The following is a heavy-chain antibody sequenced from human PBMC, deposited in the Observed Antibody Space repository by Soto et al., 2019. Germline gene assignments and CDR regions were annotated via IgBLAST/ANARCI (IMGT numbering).Heavy chain of an antibody. CDR2: VYYSGAA. CDR1: GDSISNPYY. CDR3: ARLTCLSGTCYVPVEYWFDP. V-gene: IGHV4-59*08. D-gene: IGHD5-12*01. J-gene: IGHJ5*02. Sequence: QVNLQESGPGLVKPSETLSLTCAVSGDSISNPYYWSWIRQPPGKGLQYIGNVYYSGAANYSPSLKRRVSISVYTSKTQFSRKVTSVTAADTAVYYCARLTCLSGTCYVPVEYWFDPWCQGTLVTVSS.